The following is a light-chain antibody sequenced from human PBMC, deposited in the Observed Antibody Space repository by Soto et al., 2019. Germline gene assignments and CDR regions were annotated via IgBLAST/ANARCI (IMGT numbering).Light chain of an antibody. CDR3: SSYAGSDYPYV. CDR1: SKDVGYYNY. V-gene: IGLV2-8*01. Sequence: QSVLTQPASVSGSPGQSITISCTGTSKDVGYYNYVSWYQQPPGKAPKLLIYDVSKRPSGVPDRFSGSKSGNTASLTVSGLQAEDEGDYYCSSYAGSDYPYVFGTGTKVTVL. J-gene: IGLJ1*01. CDR2: DVS.